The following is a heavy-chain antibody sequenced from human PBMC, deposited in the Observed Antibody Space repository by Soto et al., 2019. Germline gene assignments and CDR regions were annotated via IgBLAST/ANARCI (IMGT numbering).Heavy chain of an antibody. CDR3: ARVRIDDFWSGYYTYIDY. D-gene: IGHD3-3*01. V-gene: IGHV4-59*01. J-gene: IGHJ4*02. CDR1: GGSISSYY. CDR2: IYYSGST. Sequence: PSETLSLTCTVSGGSISSYYWSWIRQPPGKGLEWIGYIYYSGSTNYNPSLKSRVTISVDTSKNQFSLKLSSVTAADTAVYYCARVRIDDFWSGYYTYIDYWGQGTLVTVSS.